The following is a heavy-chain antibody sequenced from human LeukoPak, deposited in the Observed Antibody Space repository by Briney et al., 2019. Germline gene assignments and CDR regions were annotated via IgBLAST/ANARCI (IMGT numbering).Heavy chain of an antibody. CDR3: ARVLHKRNYDSSGYYGY. V-gene: IGHV3-48*01. CDR2: ISSSSSTI. Sequence: GGSLRLSCGASGFTFSSYGMHWVRQAPGKGLEWVSYISSSSSTIYYADSVKGRFTISRDNAKNSLSLQMNSLRAEDTAVYYCARVLHKRNYDSSGYYGYWGQGTLVTVSS. D-gene: IGHD3-22*01. J-gene: IGHJ4*02. CDR1: GFTFSSYG.